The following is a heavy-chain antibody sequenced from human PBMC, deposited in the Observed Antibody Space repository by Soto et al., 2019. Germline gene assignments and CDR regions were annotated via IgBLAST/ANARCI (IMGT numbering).Heavy chain of an antibody. CDR3: AKVTSMVPGDIDNWFDP. J-gene: IGHJ5*02. CDR1: GGTFSSYA. CDR2: IIPMYGPA. D-gene: IGHD3-10*01. V-gene: IGHV1-69*01. Sequence: QVPLVQSGAEVKKPGSSVTVSCKASGGTFSSYAIHWVRQAPGQGLEWMGGIIPMYGPAKYAQMFQGRVTNTADESTTTVYTEVTSLTAQGTVVYYCAKVTSMVPGDIDNWFDPWGHGTLVTVSS.